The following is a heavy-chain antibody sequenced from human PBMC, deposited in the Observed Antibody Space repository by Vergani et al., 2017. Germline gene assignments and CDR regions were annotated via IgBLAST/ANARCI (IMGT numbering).Heavy chain of an antibody. CDR3: VKDAGSYENFFDS. D-gene: IGHD1-26*01. V-gene: IGHV3-30-3*01. CDR2: ISYDGSNK. Sequence: QVQLVESGGGVVQPGRSLRLSCAASGFTFSSYAMHWVRQAPGKGLEWVAVISYDGSNKYYADSVKGRFTISRDNSKNTLYLQMNSLRAEDTATYYCVKDAGSYENFFDSWGQGTLVTVSS. CDR1: GFTFSSYA. J-gene: IGHJ4*02.